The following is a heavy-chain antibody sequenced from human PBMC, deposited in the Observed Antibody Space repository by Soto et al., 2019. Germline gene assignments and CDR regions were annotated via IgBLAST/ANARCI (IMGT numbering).Heavy chain of an antibody. D-gene: IGHD5-12*01. CDR1: GYTFTGYY. Sequence: ASVKVSCKASGYTFTGYYMHWVRQAPGQGLEWMGWINPNSSGTNYAQKFQGWVTMTRDTSISTAYMELSRLRSDDTAVYYCARDQKLNSGYGSVRYYYYGMDVWGQGTTVTVSS. V-gene: IGHV1-2*04. CDR2: INPNSSGT. CDR3: ARDQKLNSGYGSVRYYYYGMDV. J-gene: IGHJ6*02.